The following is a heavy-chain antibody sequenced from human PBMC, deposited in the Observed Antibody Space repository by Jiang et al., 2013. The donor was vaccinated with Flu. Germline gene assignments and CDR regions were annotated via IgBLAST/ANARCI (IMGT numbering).Heavy chain of an antibody. J-gene: IGHJ4*02. CDR3: ARDFDAAGTIDY. V-gene: IGHV4-59*01. CDR1: CGSISSYY. Sequence: TLSLTCTVSCGSISSYYWSWIRQPPGKGLEWIGYIYYSGSTNXNPPSRVESPYPVDTSKNQFSLKLSSVTAADTAVYYCARDFDAAGTIDYWGQGTLVTVSS. CDR2: IYYSGST. D-gene: IGHD6-13*01.